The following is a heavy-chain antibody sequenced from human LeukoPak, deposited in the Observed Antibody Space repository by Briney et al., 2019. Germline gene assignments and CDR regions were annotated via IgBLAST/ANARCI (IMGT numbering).Heavy chain of an antibody. V-gene: IGHV3-23*01. CDR3: AKGSRGYTNYYFDY. D-gene: IGHD2-2*02. Sequence: PGGSLRLSCAASGFTFSSYAMSWVRQAPGKGLELVSTISGSGASTFYADSVRGRFITSKDIPSNTVYLQMNSLRAEDTAVYYCAKGSRGYTNYYFDYWGQGTLVTVSS. CDR2: ISGSGAST. CDR1: GFTFSSYA. J-gene: IGHJ4*02.